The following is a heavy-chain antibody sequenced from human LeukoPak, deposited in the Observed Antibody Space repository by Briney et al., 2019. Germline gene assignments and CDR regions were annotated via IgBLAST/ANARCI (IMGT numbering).Heavy chain of an antibody. CDR2: IYPGDSDT. CDR1: GYSFTSYW. Sequence: GESLKISCKGSGYSFTSYWIGWVRQMPGKGLEWMGIIYPGDSDTRYSPSFQGQVTISADKSISTAYLQWSSLKASDTAMYYCARRRGRMTTVTKNPEYYYYMDVWGKGTTVTVSS. D-gene: IGHD4-11*01. V-gene: IGHV5-51*01. CDR3: ARRRGRMTTVTKNPEYYYYMDV. J-gene: IGHJ6*03.